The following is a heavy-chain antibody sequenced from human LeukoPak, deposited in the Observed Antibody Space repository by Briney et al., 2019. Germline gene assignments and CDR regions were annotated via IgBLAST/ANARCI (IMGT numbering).Heavy chain of an antibody. Sequence: GGSLRLSCAASGFTFSSYGMHWVRQAPGKGLEWVAFIRYDGSNTYYADSVKGRFTISRDNSKNTLYLQMNSLRAEDTAVYYCAKGREAYSGSYTPFDSWGQGTLVTVSS. V-gene: IGHV3-30*02. CDR1: GFTFSSYG. J-gene: IGHJ4*02. CDR2: IRYDGSNT. CDR3: AKGREAYSGSYTPFDS. D-gene: IGHD1-26*01.